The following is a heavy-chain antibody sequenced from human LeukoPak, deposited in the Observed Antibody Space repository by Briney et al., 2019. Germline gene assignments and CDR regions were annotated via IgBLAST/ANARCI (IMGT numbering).Heavy chain of an antibody. CDR1: GYTFISYG. CDR3: ARDAQFTVVVPAAKLNYMDV. CDR2: INPDNGGT. V-gene: IGHV1-18*01. D-gene: IGHD2-2*01. J-gene: IGHJ6*03. Sequence: ASVKVSCKASGYTFISYGISWVRQSPGQGLEWMGWINPDNGGTKYAQKFEGRVIMTRDTSSTVYLEVRRLRSDDTAIYFCARDAQFTVVVPAAKLNYMDVWGTGTTVTVSS.